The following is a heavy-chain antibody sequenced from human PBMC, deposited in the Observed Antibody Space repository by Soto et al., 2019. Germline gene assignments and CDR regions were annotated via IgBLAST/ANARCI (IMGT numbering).Heavy chain of an antibody. D-gene: IGHD3-10*01. CDR2: IKTKTEGGTT. CDR3: ATGAGSPAEHFDY. J-gene: IGHJ4*02. V-gene: IGHV3-15*01. CDR1: GFTFINAW. Sequence: EVQLVESGGGLVKPGGSLRLSCAAPGFTFINAWMNWVRQAPGKGLEWVGRIKTKTEGGTTDYAAPVKGRFTISRDDSKNTLDLQMNSLKTEDTAVYYCATGAGSPAEHFDYWGQGTLVTVSS.